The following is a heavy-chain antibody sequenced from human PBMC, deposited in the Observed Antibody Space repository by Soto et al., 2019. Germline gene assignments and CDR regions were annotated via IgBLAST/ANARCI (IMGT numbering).Heavy chain of an antibody. V-gene: IGHV3-30-3*01. CDR2: ISYDGSNK. D-gene: IGHD1-1*01. Sequence: QVQLVESGGGVVQPGRSLRLSCAASGFTFSSYAMHWVRQAPGKGLEWVAVISYDGSNKYYADSVKGRFNISRDNSKNPLYLQMNSLRAEATAVYYCARVVEMGTIRDWGQGTLVTVSS. J-gene: IGHJ4*02. CDR1: GFTFSSYA. CDR3: ARVVEMGTIRD.